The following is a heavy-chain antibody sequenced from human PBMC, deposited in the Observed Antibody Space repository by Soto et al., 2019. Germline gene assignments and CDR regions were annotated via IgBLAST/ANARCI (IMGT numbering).Heavy chain of an antibody. V-gene: IGHV5-10-1*01. CDR2: IDPSDSYT. Sequence: GESLKISCKGSGYSFTSYWISWVRQMPGKGLEWMGRIDPSDSYTNYSPSFQGHVTISADESISTAYLQWSSLKASDTAMYYCARAGTMVRGVLRRSYYYYGMDVWGQGTTVTVSS. CDR1: GYSFTSYW. CDR3: ARAGTMVRGVLRRSYYYYGMDV. J-gene: IGHJ6*02. D-gene: IGHD3-10*01.